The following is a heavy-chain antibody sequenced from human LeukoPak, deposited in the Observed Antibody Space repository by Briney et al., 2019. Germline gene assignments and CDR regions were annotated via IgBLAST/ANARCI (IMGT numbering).Heavy chain of an antibody. D-gene: IGHD6-19*01. Sequence: KPSQTLSLTCTVSGGSISSGGYYWSWIRQHPGTGLEWIGYIYYSGSTYYNPSLKSRVTIPVDTSKNQFSLMLSSVTAAETAVYYCARARRVAVACYFDYWGQGTLVTVSS. CDR2: IYYSGST. CDR1: GGSISSGGYY. V-gene: IGHV4-31*03. J-gene: IGHJ4*02. CDR3: ARARRVAVACYFDY.